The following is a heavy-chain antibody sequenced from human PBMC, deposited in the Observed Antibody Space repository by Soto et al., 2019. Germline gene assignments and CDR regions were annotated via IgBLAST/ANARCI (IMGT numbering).Heavy chain of an antibody. D-gene: IGHD3-9*01. CDR3: ARQDYDILTGYYMFDY. CDR2: IYYSGST. CDR1: GGSISSYY. J-gene: IGHJ4*02. Sequence: SETLSLTCTVSGGSISSYYWSWIRQPPGKGLEWIGYIYYSGSTNYNPSLKSRVTISVDTSKNQFSLKLSSVTAADTAVYYCARQDYDILTGYYMFDYWGQGTLVTVSS. V-gene: IGHV4-59*08.